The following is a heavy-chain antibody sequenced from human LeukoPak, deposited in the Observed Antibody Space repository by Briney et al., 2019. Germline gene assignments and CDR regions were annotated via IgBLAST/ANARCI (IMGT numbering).Heavy chain of an antibody. J-gene: IGHJ3*02. CDR3: ARVGLYIVVVPAASDAFDI. Sequence: PGGSLRRSCAASGFTFSSYSMNWVRQAPGKGLEWVSYISSSSSTIYYADSVKGRFTISRDNAKNSLYLQMNSLRAEDTAVYYCARVGLYIVVVPAASDAFDIWGQGTMVTVSS. CDR1: GFTFSSYS. CDR2: ISSSSSTI. V-gene: IGHV3-48*01. D-gene: IGHD2-2*01.